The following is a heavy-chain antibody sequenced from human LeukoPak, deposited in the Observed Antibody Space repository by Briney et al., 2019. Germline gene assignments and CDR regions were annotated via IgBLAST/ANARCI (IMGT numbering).Heavy chain of an antibody. Sequence: ASVKVSCKASSYTFTSYGISWVRQAPGQGLEWMGWISAYNGNTNYAQKLQGRVTMTTDTSTSTAYMELRSPRSDDTAVYYCARSDGPTLAYCGGDCEHWVWFDPWGQGTLVTVSS. V-gene: IGHV1-18*01. CDR1: SYTFTSYG. D-gene: IGHD2-21*02. CDR3: ARSDGPTLAYCGGDCEHWVWFDP. CDR2: ISAYNGNT. J-gene: IGHJ5*02.